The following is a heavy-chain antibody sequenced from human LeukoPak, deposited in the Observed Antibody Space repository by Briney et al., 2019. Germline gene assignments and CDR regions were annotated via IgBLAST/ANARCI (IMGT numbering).Heavy chain of an antibody. V-gene: IGHV1-2*02. CDR1: GYTFTGYY. J-gene: IGHJ5*02. Sequence: ASVKVSCKASGYTFTGYYMHWVRQAPGQGLEWMGWINPNSGGTNYAQKFQGRVTMTRDTSISTAYMELSRLRSDDTAVYYCARNGNYDFWSGYSGWFDPWGQGTLVTVSS. D-gene: IGHD3-3*01. CDR3: ARNGNYDFWSGYSGWFDP. CDR2: INPNSGGT.